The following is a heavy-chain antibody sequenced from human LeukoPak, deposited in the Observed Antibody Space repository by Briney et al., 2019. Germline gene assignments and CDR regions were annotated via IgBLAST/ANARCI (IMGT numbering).Heavy chain of an antibody. CDR2: IYPGDSDT. D-gene: IGHD3-10*01. V-gene: IGHV5-51*01. CDR1: GYNFANYW. CDR3: TLRGDSNYYDY. J-gene: IGHJ4*02. Sequence: GESLKISCKASGYNFANYWIAWVRLMPGKGLEWMGTIYPGDSDTRYRPSFQGQVTISADKSITTAYLQWSTLKASDTAVYYCTLRGDSNYYDYWGQGTLVTVSS.